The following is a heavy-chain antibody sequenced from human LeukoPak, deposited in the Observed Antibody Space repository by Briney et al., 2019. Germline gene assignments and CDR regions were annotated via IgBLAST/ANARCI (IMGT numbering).Heavy chain of an antibody. Sequence: ASVKVSCKASGGTFSSYAISWVRQAPGQGLEWMGGIIPIFGTANYAQKFQGRVTITADESTSTAYMELSSLRSEDTAVYYCAREAVVSSGWYYYFDYWGQGTLVTVSS. J-gene: IGHJ4*02. CDR2: IIPIFGTA. D-gene: IGHD6-19*01. CDR1: GGTFSSYA. V-gene: IGHV1-69*13. CDR3: AREAVVSSGWYYYFDY.